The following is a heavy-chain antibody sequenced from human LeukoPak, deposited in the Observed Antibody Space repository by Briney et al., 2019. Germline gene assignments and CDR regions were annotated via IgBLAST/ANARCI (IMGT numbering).Heavy chain of an antibody. Sequence: ASVKVSCKASGYTFTSYGISWVRQAPGQGLEWMGWINTNTGNPTYAQGFTGRFVFSLDTSVSTAYLQISSLKAEDTAVYYCAREGQYYDFWSGYFIHASYYYYYYMDVWGKGTTVTVSS. V-gene: IGHV7-4-1*02. D-gene: IGHD3-3*01. CDR1: GYTFTSYG. J-gene: IGHJ6*03. CDR2: INTNTGNP. CDR3: AREGQYYDFWSGYFIHASYYYYYYMDV.